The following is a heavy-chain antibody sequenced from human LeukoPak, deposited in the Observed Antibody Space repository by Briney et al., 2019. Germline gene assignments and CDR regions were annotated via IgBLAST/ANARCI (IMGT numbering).Heavy chain of an antibody. J-gene: IGHJ4*02. CDR1: GGSFSGYY. CDR2: INHSGST. CDR3: AREGGPYRPLDY. V-gene: IGHV4-34*01. Sequence: SETLSLTCAVYGGSFSGYYWSWIRQPPGKGLEWIGEINHSGSTNYNPSLKSRVTISVDTSKNQFSLKLSSVTAADTAVYYCAREGGPYRPLDYSGQGTLVTVPS.